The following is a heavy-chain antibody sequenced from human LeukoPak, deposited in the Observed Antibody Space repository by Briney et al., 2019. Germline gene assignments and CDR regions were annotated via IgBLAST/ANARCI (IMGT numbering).Heavy chain of an antibody. D-gene: IGHD6-19*01. V-gene: IGHV3-33*01. J-gene: IGHJ4*02. CDR2: IWYDGSNK. Sequence: GGSLRLSCAASGFTFSSYGMHWVRQAPGEGLEWAAVIWYDGSNKYYADSVKGRFTISRDNSKNTLYLQMNSLRAEDTAVYYCARYGYSSGWYDYWGQGTLVTVSS. CDR3: ARYGYSSGWYDY. CDR1: GFTFSSYG.